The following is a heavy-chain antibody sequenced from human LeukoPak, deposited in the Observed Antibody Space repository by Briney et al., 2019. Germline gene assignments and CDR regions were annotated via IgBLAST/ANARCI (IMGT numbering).Heavy chain of an antibody. J-gene: IGHJ4*02. CDR1: GFTSCSYG. CDR3: AKDPSAPYFDY. V-gene: IGHV3-30*18. Sequence: GGSLRLSCAASGFTSCSYGMHWVRQAPGKGLVWVAVISYDGSNKCYADSVKGRFTISRDNSKNTLYLQMNSLRAEDTAVYYCAKDPSAPYFDYWGQGTLVTVSS. CDR2: ISYDGSNK.